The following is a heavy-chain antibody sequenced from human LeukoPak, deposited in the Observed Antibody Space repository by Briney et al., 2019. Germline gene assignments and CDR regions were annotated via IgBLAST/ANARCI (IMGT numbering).Heavy chain of an antibody. CDR1: GFTFSDYS. D-gene: IGHD3-10*01. V-gene: IGHV3-21*01. CDR2: ISTSSSYI. J-gene: IGHJ3*02. Sequence: PGGSLRLSCAASGFTFSDYSMNWVRQAPGKGLEWVSSISTSSSYIYYADSVKGRFTISRDNAKKSLFLQMDSLRAEDTAVYYCARDGKVRGVIQDAFDIWGQGTMVTVSS. CDR3: ARDGKVRGVIQDAFDI.